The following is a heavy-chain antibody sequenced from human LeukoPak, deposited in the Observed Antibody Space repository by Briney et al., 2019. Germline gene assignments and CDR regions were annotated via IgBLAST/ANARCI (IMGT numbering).Heavy chain of an antibody. D-gene: IGHD1-1*01. CDR3: ARDRLQLQS. Sequence: SETLSLTCTVSGGSISTYYWSWIRQTPGKGLEWIGYIYYSGRTNYNPSLKSRVTISVDTSKNQFSLKLSSVTAADTAVYYCARDRLQLQSWGQGTLVTVSS. J-gene: IGHJ5*02. V-gene: IGHV4-59*01. CDR1: GGSISTYY. CDR2: IYYSGRT.